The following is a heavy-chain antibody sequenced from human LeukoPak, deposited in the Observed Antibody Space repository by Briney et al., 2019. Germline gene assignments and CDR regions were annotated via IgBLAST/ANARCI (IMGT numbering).Heavy chain of an antibody. CDR1: GYTFTSYG. D-gene: IGHD5-12*01. CDR3: ARHRGSGYEFLY. Sequence: GASVKVSCKASGYTFTSYGISWVRQAPGQGLEWMGWISTYKGNTNYAQKLQGRVTMTTDTSTSTVYMELRSLRSDDTAVDYCARHRGSGYEFLYWGQGTLVTVSS. V-gene: IGHV1-18*04. CDR2: ISTYKGNT. J-gene: IGHJ4*02.